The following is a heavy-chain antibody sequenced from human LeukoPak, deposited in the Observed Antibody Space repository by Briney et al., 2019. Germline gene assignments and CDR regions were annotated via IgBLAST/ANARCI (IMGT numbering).Heavy chain of an antibody. Sequence: GESLKISCKASGYSFTTYWIGWVRQMPGQGLEWMGIIYPGDSVTRYSPSFEGQVTISADKSITTAYLQWSSLKASDTAMYYCARHGVGYCSGGSCVLDYWGQGTLVTVSS. CDR2: IYPGDSVT. CDR3: ARHGVGYCSGGSCVLDY. V-gene: IGHV5-51*01. J-gene: IGHJ4*02. D-gene: IGHD2-15*01. CDR1: GYSFTTYW.